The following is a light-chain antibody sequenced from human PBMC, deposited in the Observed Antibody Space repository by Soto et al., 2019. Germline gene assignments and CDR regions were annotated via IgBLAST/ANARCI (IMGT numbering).Light chain of an antibody. CDR1: QTISRY. CDR3: QQTYSNPPYT. CDR2: TAS. Sequence: DIQMAQSPSSLSASVGDRVTIPCRASQTISRYLNWYQQKPGKAPRLLIYTASSLQSGVPSRFSGSGSGTDFTLTINSLQPEDFANYYCQQTYSNPPYTFGQGTKVDIK. J-gene: IGKJ2*01. V-gene: IGKV1-39*01.